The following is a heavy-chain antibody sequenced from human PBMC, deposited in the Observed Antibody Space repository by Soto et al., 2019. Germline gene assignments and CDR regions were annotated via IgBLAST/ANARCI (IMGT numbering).Heavy chain of an antibody. CDR3: AKFIVGTGGSSGWPWFLDS. V-gene: IGHV3-23*01. CDR2: LSGTGGTT. J-gene: IGHJ4*02. Sequence: EVQLLESGGNLVQPGGSLRLSCAASGFAFSSYAMTWVRQAPGKRLEWVSALSGTGGTTYSADSVRGRFTIARDNSKNTIYLQMNGLSPEDSAIYYCAKFIVGTGGSSGWPWFLDSWGQGTLVTVSS. CDR1: GFAFSSYA. D-gene: IGHD6-25*01.